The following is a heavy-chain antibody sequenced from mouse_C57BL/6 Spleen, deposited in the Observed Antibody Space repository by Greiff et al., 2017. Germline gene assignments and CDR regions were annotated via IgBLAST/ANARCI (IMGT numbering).Heavy chain of an antibody. CDR1: GFSFNTYA. D-gene: IGHD2-4*01. CDR2: IRSKSNNYAT. V-gene: IGHV10-1*01. CDR3: VRQYDYDDEGYAMDY. J-gene: IGHJ4*01. Sequence: EVKLVESGGGLVQPKGSLKLSCAASGFSFNTYAMNWVRQAPGKGLEWVARIRSKSNNYATYYADSVKDRFTISRDDSESMLYLQMNNLKTEDTAIYYCVRQYDYDDEGYAMDYWGQGTSVTVSS.